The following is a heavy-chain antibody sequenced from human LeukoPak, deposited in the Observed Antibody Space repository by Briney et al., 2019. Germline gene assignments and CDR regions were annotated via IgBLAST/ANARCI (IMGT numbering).Heavy chain of an antibody. D-gene: IGHD1-26*01. CDR1: GFTFSTSW. J-gene: IGHJ4*02. Sequence: GGSLRLSCAASGFTFSTSWMSWVRQAPGKGLEWVANIKQDGSETYYVDSVKGRFIISRDNAKNSLYLQMNSLRAEDTAVYYCARGGVSYGYFDYWGQGPLVTVSS. V-gene: IGHV3-7*01. CDR3: ARGGVSYGYFDY. CDR2: IKQDGSET.